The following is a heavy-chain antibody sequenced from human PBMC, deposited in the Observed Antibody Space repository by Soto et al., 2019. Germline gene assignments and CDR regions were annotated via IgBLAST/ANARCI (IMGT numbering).Heavy chain of an antibody. CDR3: ARDLELSYYFDY. CDR1: GFTFSSYA. D-gene: IGHD1-7*01. V-gene: IGHV3-23*01. CDR2: ISGSGGST. Sequence: SGGSLRLSCAASGFTFSSYAMSWVRQAPGKGLEWVSAISGSGGSTYYADSVKGRFTISRDNSKNTLYLQMNSLRAEDTAVYYCARDLELSYYFDYWGQGTPVTVSS. J-gene: IGHJ4*02.